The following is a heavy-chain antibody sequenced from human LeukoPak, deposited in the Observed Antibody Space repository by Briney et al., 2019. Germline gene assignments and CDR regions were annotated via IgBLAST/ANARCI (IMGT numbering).Heavy chain of an antibody. J-gene: IGHJ4*02. D-gene: IGHD5-24*01. CDR3: ARGRDGYKY. V-gene: IGHV3-11*01. CDR2: ISSRGKTV. Sequence: GGSLRLSCAASGFTFSDYYMSWVRQAPDKGLEWVSYISSRGKTVHYAASVKGRFTTSRDNAEMSLYLQMDSLRAEDTAIYFCARGRDGYKYWGPGTRVTVSS. CDR1: GFTFSDYY.